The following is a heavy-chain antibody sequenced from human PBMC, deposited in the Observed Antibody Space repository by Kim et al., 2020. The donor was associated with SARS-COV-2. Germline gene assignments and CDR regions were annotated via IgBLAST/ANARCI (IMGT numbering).Heavy chain of an antibody. CDR1: GFTFSSYA. CDR2: ISGSGGST. D-gene: IGHD2-15*01. Sequence: VGSLRLSCAASGFTFSSYAMSWVRQAPGKGLEWVSAISGSGGSTYYADSVKGRFTISRDNSKNTLYLQMNSLRAEDTAVYYCAKDLTDIVVVVAAVDYWGQGTLVTVSS. V-gene: IGHV3-23*01. CDR3: AKDLTDIVVVVAAVDY. J-gene: IGHJ4*02.